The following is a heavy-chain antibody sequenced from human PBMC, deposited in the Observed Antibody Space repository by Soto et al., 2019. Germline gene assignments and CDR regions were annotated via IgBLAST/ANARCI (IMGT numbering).Heavy chain of an antibody. V-gene: IGHV3-23*01. D-gene: IGHD5-12*01. CDR1: GFTFSSYA. Sequence: EVQLSESGGGLVQPGGSLRLSCAASGFTFSSYAMSWVRQAPGKGLEWVSAISGNGGRTLYADSVKGRFTISSDDSKNTLFLQMNGLRAEDTAVYTCAKDSGYDFATYFDYWGQGTLVTVSS. CDR2: ISGNGGRT. J-gene: IGHJ4*02. CDR3: AKDSGYDFATYFDY.